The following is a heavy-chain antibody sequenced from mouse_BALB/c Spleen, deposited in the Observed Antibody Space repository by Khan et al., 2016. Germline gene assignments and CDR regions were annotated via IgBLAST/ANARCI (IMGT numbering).Heavy chain of an antibody. V-gene: IGHV3-1*02. CDR1: GYSIISGYS. J-gene: IGHJ2*01. CDR3: AGVTTGDYFDY. CDR2: IHYSGST. D-gene: IGHD2-12*01. Sequence: EVQLQESGPDLVKPSQSLSLTCTVTGYSIISGYSWHWIRQFPGNKLEWIAYIHYSGSTNYNPSLKSRISLTRDTSKNRFILKLNSVTTEDTATYYCAGVTTGDYFDYWGQGTTLTVSS.